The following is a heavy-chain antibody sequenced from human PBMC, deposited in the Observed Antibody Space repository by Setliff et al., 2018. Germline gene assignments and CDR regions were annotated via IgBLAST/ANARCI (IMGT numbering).Heavy chain of an antibody. CDR1: GFTFSSYG. J-gene: IGHJ4*02. CDR2: IWYDGSDK. Sequence: SCAASGFTFSSYGMHWVRQAPGKGLEWVAVIWYDGSDKYYADSVKGRFTISRDNSKNTLYLQMNSLRAEDTAVYYCAKAGSGWYGLGDYWGQGTLVTVSS. D-gene: IGHD6-19*01. V-gene: IGHV3-33*06. CDR3: AKAGSGWYGLGDY.